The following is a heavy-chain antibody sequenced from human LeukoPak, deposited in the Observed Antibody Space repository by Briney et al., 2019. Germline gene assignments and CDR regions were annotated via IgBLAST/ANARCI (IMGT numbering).Heavy chain of an antibody. Sequence: GGSLRLSCAASGFTFNSYGMSWVRQAPGKGLEWVSAISGSGGSTYYADSVKGRFTISRENAKNSLYLQMNSLRAGDTAVYYCARARPGTDKLLWFGEEYYMDVWGKGTTVTISS. D-gene: IGHD3-10*01. CDR2: ISGSGGST. CDR1: GFTFNSYG. CDR3: ARARPGTDKLLWFGEEYYMDV. J-gene: IGHJ6*03. V-gene: IGHV3-23*01.